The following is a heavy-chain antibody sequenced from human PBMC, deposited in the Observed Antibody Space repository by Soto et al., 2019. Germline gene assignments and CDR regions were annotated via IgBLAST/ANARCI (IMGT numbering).Heavy chain of an antibody. CDR2: ISYDGSNK. V-gene: IGHV3-30-3*01. Sequence: QVQLVESGGGVVQPGRSLRLSCAASGFTFSSYAMHWVRQAPGKGLEWVAVISYDGSNKYYADSVKGRFTISRDNSKNXLYLQMNSLRAQDTAVYYCARPLWRDDDNWGYFDLWGRGTLVTVSS. J-gene: IGHJ2*01. CDR1: GFTFSSYA. D-gene: IGHD1-1*01. CDR3: ARPLWRDDDNWGYFDL.